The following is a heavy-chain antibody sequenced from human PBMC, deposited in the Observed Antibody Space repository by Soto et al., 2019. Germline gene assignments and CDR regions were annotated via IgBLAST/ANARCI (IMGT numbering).Heavy chain of an antibody. CDR3: AKDRSSSSWYDY. J-gene: IGHJ4*02. CDR2: ISYDGSNK. Sequence: PRLSCAASGFTFSSYGMHWVRQAPGKGLEWVAVISYDGSNKYYADSVKGRFTISRDNSKNTLYLQMNSLRAEDTAVYYCAKDRSSSSWYDYWGQGTLVTVSS. CDR1: GFTFSSYG. V-gene: IGHV3-30*18. D-gene: IGHD6-13*01.